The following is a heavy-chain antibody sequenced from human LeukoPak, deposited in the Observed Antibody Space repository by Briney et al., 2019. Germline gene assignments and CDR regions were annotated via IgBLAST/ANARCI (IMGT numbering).Heavy chain of an antibody. J-gene: IGHJ4*02. CDR2: ISGSGGST. CDR3: AKRIQSAMAMGY. CDR1: GFTFSNYA. D-gene: IGHD5-18*01. V-gene: IGHV3-23*01. Sequence: GGSLRLSCAASGFTFSNYALSWVRQAPGKVLEWVSDISGSGGSTYYADSVEGRFTISRDNSKNTMYLQMNSLRAEDTAVYYCAKRIQSAMAMGYWGQGTLVTVSS.